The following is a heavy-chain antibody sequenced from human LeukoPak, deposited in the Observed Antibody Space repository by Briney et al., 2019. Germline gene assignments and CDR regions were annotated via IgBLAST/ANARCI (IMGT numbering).Heavy chain of an antibody. D-gene: IGHD5-12*01. CDR2: IGSTTNSI. Sequence: GGSLRLSCAASGFSFSSYEMNWVRQAPGKGLEWVSYIGSTTNSIYYADSVKGRFTISRDNAKKSLHLQMNSLRAEDTAVYYCARDEYSGLYYYMDVWGKGTTVSVSS. CDR1: GFSFSSYE. CDR3: ARDEYSGLYYYMDV. J-gene: IGHJ6*03. V-gene: IGHV3-48*03.